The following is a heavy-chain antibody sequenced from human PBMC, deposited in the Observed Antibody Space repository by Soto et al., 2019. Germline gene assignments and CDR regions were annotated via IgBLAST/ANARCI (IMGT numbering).Heavy chain of an antibody. J-gene: IGHJ5*02. CDR1: GFTFSSYW. D-gene: IGHD4-17*01. Sequence: GGSLRLSCAASGFTFSSYWMHWVRQAPGKGLVWVSRINSDGSSTSYADSVKGRFTISRDNAKNTLYLQMNSLRAEDTAVYYCARGLIGSLFRMPTVTTLHWFDPWGQGTLVTVSS. V-gene: IGHV3-74*01. CDR2: INSDGSST. CDR3: ARGLIGSLFRMPTVTTLHWFDP.